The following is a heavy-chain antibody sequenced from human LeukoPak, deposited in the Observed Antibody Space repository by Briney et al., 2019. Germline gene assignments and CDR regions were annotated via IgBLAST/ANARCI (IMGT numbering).Heavy chain of an antibody. CDR1: GGSFSGYY. Sequence: SETLSLTCAVYGGSFSGYYWSWIRQPPGKGLEWVGEINHSGSTNYNPSLKSRVTISVDTSKNQFSLKLSSVTAADTAVYYCARGIVVAACYFDYWGQGTLVTVSS. V-gene: IGHV4-34*01. J-gene: IGHJ4*02. CDR3: ARGIVVAACYFDY. CDR2: INHSGST. D-gene: IGHD3-22*01.